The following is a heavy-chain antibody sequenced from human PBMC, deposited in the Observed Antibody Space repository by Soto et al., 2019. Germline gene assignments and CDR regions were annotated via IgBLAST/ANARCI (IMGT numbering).Heavy chain of an antibody. D-gene: IGHD6-13*01. V-gene: IGHV4-30-2*01. CDR3: ARGISATGPYWFFDL. Sequence: QLQLQESGSGLVKPSQTLSLTCAVSGGSVSISGYSWSWIRQPPGKGLEWIGYIYHNADTYYNPSLESRVTMSVDRSKNQFSLKLKSVTVADTAVYYCARGISATGPYWFFDLWGHGTLVTVSS. J-gene: IGHJ2*01. CDR2: IYHNADT. CDR1: GGSVSISGYS.